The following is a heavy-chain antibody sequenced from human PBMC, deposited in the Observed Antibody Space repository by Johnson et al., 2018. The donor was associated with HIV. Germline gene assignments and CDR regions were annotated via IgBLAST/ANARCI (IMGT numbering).Heavy chain of an antibody. Sequence: VQLVESGGGVVRPGGSLRLSCAASGFTFDDYGMNWVRQAPGKGLEWVSAISGSGGSTYYADSVKGRFTISRDNSKNTLYLQMNSLRPEDTALYYCAKEVPDKFDVWGQGTMVTVSS. V-gene: IGHV3-23*04. J-gene: IGHJ3*01. CDR2: ISGSGGST. CDR3: AKEVPDKFDV. CDR1: GFTFDDYG.